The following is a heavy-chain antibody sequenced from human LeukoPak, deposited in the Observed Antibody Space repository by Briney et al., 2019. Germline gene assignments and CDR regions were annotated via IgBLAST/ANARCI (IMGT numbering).Heavy chain of an antibody. D-gene: IGHD4-11*01. CDR1: GGSISSSSYY. Sequence: PSETLSLTCTVSGGSISSSSYYWGWIRQPPGKGLEWIGSIYYSGSTYYNPSLKSRVTISVDTSKNQFSLKLSSVTAADTAVYYCAGYRGFYYYMDVWGKGTTVTVSS. V-gene: IGHV4-39*01. CDR2: IYYSGST. CDR3: AGYRGFYYYMDV. J-gene: IGHJ6*03.